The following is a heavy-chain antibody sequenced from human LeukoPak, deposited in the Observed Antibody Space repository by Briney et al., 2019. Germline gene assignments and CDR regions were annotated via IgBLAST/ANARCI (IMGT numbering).Heavy chain of an antibody. CDR1: GYTFTSYG. Sequence: ASVKVSCKASGYTFTSYGISWVRQAPGQGLEWMGWISAYNGNTNYAQKLQGRVTMTTDTSTSTAYMALRSLRSDDTAVYYCARVKSELLEVDYWGQGTLVTVSS. CDR3: ARVKSELLEVDY. J-gene: IGHJ4*02. D-gene: IGHD1-26*01. V-gene: IGHV1-18*01. CDR2: ISAYNGNT.